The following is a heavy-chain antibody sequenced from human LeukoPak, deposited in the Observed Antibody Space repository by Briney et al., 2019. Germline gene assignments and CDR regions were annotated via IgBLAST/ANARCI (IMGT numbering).Heavy chain of an antibody. CDR3: ASYSPGSYHLFV. CDR1: GYSFTSYW. CDR2: IYPGDSDT. V-gene: IGHV5-51*01. J-gene: IGHJ4*02. D-gene: IGHD1-26*01. Sequence: GGSLQISCKGSGYSFTSYWIGWVRQVPGKGLGGRGIIYPGDSDTRYSPSFQGQVTISAAKSIRTAYLQWSSLKASDTAMYYCASYSPGSYHLFVWGQGTLVTVSS.